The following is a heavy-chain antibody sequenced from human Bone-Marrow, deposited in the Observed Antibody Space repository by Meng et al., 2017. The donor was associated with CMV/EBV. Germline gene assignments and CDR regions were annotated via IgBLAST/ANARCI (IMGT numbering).Heavy chain of an antibody. CDR1: GFTFSSYE. V-gene: IGHV3-48*03. D-gene: IGHD2-15*01. Sequence: GGSLRLSCAASGFTFSSYEMNWVRQAPGKGLEWVSYISSSGSTIYYADSVNGRFTISRDNAKNSLYLQMNSLRAEDTAVYYCARDWRYCSGGSCYWGQGTLVTVSS. CDR3: ARDWRYCSGGSCY. J-gene: IGHJ4*02. CDR2: ISSSGSTI.